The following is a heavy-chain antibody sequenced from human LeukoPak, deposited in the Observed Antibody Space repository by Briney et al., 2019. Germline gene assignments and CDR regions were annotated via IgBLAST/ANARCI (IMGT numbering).Heavy chain of an antibody. CDR3: ARESSSSWEYYYYGMDV. D-gene: IGHD6-13*01. CDR2: IYDSGST. Sequence: SETLSLTCNVSGGSISRYYWSWIRQPPGKGLEWIGYIYDSGSTNYNPSLKSRVTISLDTSKNQFSLKLSSVTAADTAVYYCARESSSSWEYYYYGMDVWGQGTTVTVSS. J-gene: IGHJ6*02. CDR1: GGSISRYY. V-gene: IGHV4-59*01.